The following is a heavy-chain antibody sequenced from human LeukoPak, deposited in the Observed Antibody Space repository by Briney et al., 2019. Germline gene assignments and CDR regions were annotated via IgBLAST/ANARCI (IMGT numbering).Heavy chain of an antibody. Sequence: PGRSLRLSCAASGFTFSSYAMHWVRQAPGKGLEWVAVISYDGSNKYYADSVKGRFTISRDNSKNTLYLQMNSLRAEDTVVYYCARGYCSSTSCYLGYWGQGTLVTVSS. CDR1: GFTFSSYA. CDR3: ARGYCSSTSCYLGY. D-gene: IGHD2-2*01. J-gene: IGHJ4*02. V-gene: IGHV3-30-3*01. CDR2: ISYDGSNK.